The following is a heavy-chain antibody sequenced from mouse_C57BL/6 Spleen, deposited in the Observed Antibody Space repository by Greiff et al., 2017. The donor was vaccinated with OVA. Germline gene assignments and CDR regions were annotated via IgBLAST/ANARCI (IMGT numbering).Heavy chain of an antibody. D-gene: IGHD4-1*01. CDR2: ISSGSSTI. CDR3: ARPGTGSWFAY. CDR1: GFTFSDYG. J-gene: IGHJ3*01. Sequence: EVMLVESGGGLVKPGGSLKLSCAASGFTFSDYGMHWVRQAPEKGLEWVAYISSGSSTIYYADTVKGRFTISRDNAKNTLFLQMTSLRSEDTAMYYCARPGTGSWFAYWGQGTLVTVSA. V-gene: IGHV5-17*01.